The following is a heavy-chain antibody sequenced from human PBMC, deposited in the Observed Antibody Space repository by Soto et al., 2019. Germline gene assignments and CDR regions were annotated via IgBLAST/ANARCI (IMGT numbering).Heavy chain of an antibody. J-gene: IGHJ5*02. D-gene: IGHD2-2*02. V-gene: IGHV4-31*03. Sequence: PSETLSLTCTVSGGSISSGGYYWSWIRQHPGKGLEWIGYIYYSGSTYYNPSLKSRVTISVDTSKNQFSLKLSSVTAADTAVYYCARSGYCSSTSCYTGGPNWFDPWGQGTLVTVSS. CDR3: ARSGYCSSTSCYTGGPNWFDP. CDR1: GGSISSGGYY. CDR2: IYYSGST.